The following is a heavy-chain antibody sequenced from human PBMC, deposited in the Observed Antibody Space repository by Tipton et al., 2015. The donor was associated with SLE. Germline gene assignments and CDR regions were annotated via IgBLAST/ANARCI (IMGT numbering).Heavy chain of an antibody. CDR1: GGSISGYH. V-gene: IGHV4-4*09. J-gene: IGHJ4*02. Sequence: TLSLTCTVSGGSISGYHWSWLRQPPGKGLEWIGRIYTGGFTYYNPSLKSRVTISADTSKNHLSLKLTSVTAADTAVYFCARSSSVRTLLWPTFAYWGQGTLVTVSS. D-gene: IGHD2/OR15-2a*01. CDR3: ARSSSVRTLLWPTFAY. CDR2: IYTGGFT.